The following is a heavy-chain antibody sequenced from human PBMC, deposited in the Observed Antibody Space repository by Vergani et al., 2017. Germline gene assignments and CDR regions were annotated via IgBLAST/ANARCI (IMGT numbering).Heavy chain of an antibody. CDR1: GGSISSSGYY. CDR3: TTTPGIAVAGTDY. CDR2: IKSKTDGGTT. V-gene: IGHV3-15*01. J-gene: IGHJ4*02. D-gene: IGHD6-19*01. Sequence: LQLQESGPRLVKPSETLSLTCTVSGGSISSSGYYWGWIRQPPGKGLEWVGRIKSKTDGGTTDYAAPVKGRFTISRDDSKNTLYLQMNSLKTEDTAVYYCTTTPGIAVAGTDYWGQGTLVTVSS.